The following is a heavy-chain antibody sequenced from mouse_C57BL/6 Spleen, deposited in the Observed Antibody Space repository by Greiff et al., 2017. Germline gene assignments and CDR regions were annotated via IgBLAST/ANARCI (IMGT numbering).Heavy chain of an antibody. D-gene: IGHD2-5*01. CDR3: TREGDSNYAMDY. Sequence: EVMLVESGEGLVKPGGSLKLSCAASGFTFSSYAMSWVRQTPEKRLEWVAYISSGGDYIYYADTVKGRFTISRDNARNTLYLQMSSLKSEDTAMYYCTREGDSNYAMDYWGQGTSVTVSS. CDR1: GFTFSSYA. CDR2: ISSGGDYI. J-gene: IGHJ4*01. V-gene: IGHV5-9-1*02.